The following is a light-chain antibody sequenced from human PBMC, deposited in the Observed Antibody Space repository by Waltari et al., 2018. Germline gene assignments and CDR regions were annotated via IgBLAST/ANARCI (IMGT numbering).Light chain of an antibody. J-gene: IGLJ1*01. CDR3: SSYAGSNNYV. CDR1: SRDVGGYHF. CDR2: DVN. Sequence: QSALTHPPSAPGSPGQSVPISCTGTSRDVGGYHFVSLYQQHPGKAPKLMIYDVNKRPSGLPDRFSGAKSGNAASLTVSALQAEDEGDYYCSSYAGSNNYVFGSGTKVTVL. V-gene: IGLV2-8*01.